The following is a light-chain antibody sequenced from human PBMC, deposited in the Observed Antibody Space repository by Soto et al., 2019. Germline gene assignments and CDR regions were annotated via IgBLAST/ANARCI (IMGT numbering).Light chain of an antibody. J-gene: IGLJ1*01. Sequence: QSVLTQPPSVSASPGQKVTISCSGTNSNIGNNYVSWYQQLPGTAPELLIYDNDKRLSDTPDRFSASKSGTSATLGITGLQTGDEADYYCGTWDSSRSAGVFGAGTKVTVL. CDR1: NSNIGNNY. CDR3: GTWDSSRSAGV. CDR2: DND. V-gene: IGLV1-51*01.